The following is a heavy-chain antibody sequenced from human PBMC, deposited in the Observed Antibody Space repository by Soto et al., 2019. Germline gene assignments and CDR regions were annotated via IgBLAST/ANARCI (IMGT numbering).Heavy chain of an antibody. D-gene: IGHD3-3*01. V-gene: IGHV1-18*01. Sequence: ASVKVSCKASGYTFTSYGISWGRQAPGQGLEWMGWISAYNGNTNYAQKLQGRVTMTTDTSTSTAYMELRSLRSDDTAVYYCARSLSYDFWSGPLPVYYYYMDVWGKGPTVTVSS. CDR3: ARSLSYDFWSGPLPVYYYYMDV. CDR2: ISAYNGNT. J-gene: IGHJ6*03. CDR1: GYTFTSYG.